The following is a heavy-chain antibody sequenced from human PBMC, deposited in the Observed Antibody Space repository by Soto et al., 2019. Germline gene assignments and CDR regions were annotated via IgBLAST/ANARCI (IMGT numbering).Heavy chain of an antibody. V-gene: IGHV3-48*02. CDR3: ARDSARPNLRYFDWSPYFDY. D-gene: IGHD3-9*01. CDR2: ISSSSSTI. J-gene: IGHJ4*02. CDR1: GFTFSSYS. Sequence: PGGSLRLSCAASGFTFSSYSMNWVRQAPGKGLEWVSYISSSSSTIYYADSVKGRFTISRDNAKNSLYLQMNSLRDEDTAVYYCARDSARPNLRYFDWSPYFDYWGQGTLVTVSS.